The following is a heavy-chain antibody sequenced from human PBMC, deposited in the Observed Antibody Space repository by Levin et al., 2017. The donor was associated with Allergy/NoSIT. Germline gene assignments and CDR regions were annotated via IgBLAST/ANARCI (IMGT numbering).Heavy chain of an antibody. D-gene: IGHD6-19*01. CDR3: ARQPKYSSGYQFLDVAFDI. CDR1: GGSISPFY. Sequence: SETLSLTCSVSGGSISPFYWNWIRQPPGKGLEWIGYMFYNGAANYSPSLKSRVTMSVDTSKNQFSLKLSSVSAADTAVYYCARQPKYSSGYQFLDVAFDIWGQGTMVIVSS. J-gene: IGHJ3*02. CDR2: MFYNGAA. V-gene: IGHV4-59*08.